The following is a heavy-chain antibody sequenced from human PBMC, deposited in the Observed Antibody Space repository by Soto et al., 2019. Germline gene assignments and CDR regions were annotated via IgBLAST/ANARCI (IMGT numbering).Heavy chain of an antibody. V-gene: IGHV1-69*05. J-gene: IGHJ6*02. CDR3: ASQQLGPSYYYGMDV. D-gene: IGHD6-6*01. CDR2: INPIFGIA. Sequence: SVKVSCKTSGYTFTTFGIHWVRQAPGQGPEWMGWINPIFGIAKYAQKFQGRVTITTDASTSTVYMELSSLRSEDTSVYYCASQQLGPSYYYGMDVWGQGTTVTVSS. CDR1: GYTFTTFG.